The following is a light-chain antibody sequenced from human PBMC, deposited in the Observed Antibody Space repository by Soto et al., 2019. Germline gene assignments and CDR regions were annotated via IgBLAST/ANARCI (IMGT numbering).Light chain of an antibody. J-gene: IGKJ1*01. CDR2: GAP. CDR3: QQYNLWPQT. V-gene: IGKV3-15*01. Sequence: EIVLTQSPGTLSLSPGERATLSFRASQSLSSSNLAWYQQKPGQAPRLLIYGAPTRATGIPARFGGSGSGTDFTLTISSLQSEDFEVYYCQQYNLWPQTFGQGTKVDIK. CDR1: QSLSSSN.